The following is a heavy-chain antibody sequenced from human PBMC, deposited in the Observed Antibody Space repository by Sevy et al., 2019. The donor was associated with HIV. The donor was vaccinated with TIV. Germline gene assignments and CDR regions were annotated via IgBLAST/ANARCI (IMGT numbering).Heavy chain of an antibody. Sequence: GGSLRLSCTASGFTFSNYDMHWVRQAPGKGLDWVAVISHDGNYKSCADSVKDPFSISRDNFKNTLHLQMNSLRVEDTAVYFCARLFSCGGDCYYLDYWGQGALVTVSS. CDR3: ARLFSCGGDCYYLDY. D-gene: IGHD2-21*02. CDR1: GFTFSNYD. CDR2: ISHDGNYK. J-gene: IGHJ4*02. V-gene: IGHV3-30-3*01.